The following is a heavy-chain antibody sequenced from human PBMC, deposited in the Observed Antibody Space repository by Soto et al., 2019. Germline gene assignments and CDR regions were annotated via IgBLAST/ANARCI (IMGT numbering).Heavy chain of an antibody. V-gene: IGHV1-58*02. D-gene: IGHD2-15*01. CDR2: IVVGNGNT. CDR3: STGPPDIPKGWTS. CDR1: GLDIASSG. Sequence: EKTSSKASGLDIASSGMQWVRQAYGQGLEWIGWIVVGNGNTNYAPQFRGRVTITREMSTSITYIDLYKLRSEDTALYFCSTGPPDIPKGWTSWRQGTSVIVCS. J-gene: IGHJ6*02.